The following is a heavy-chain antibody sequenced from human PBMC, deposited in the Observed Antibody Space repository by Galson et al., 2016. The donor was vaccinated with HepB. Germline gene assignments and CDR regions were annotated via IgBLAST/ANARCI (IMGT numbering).Heavy chain of an antibody. Sequence: SLRLSCAASGFTFDDSTMHWVRQAPGKGLEWVSLISWDGLKTYYADSVKGRFTISRDNRKSSLYLQMDNLRNEDTALYYCGKDWGSLWESSGKGMDVWGQGTTVTVSS. J-gene: IGHJ6*02. V-gene: IGHV3-43*01. D-gene: IGHD3-10*01. CDR3: GKDWGSLWESSGKGMDV. CDR2: ISWDGLKT. CDR1: GFTFDDST.